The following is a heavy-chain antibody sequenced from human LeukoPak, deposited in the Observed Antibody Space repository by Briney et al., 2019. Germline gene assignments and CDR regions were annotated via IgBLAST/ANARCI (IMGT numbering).Heavy chain of an antibody. CDR1: GGTFSSYA. J-gene: IGHJ4*02. CDR2: IIPIFGTA. CDR3: ARSSEAARVVVVAAPHELDY. V-gene: IGHV1-69*13. Sequence: SVTVSCKASGGTFSSYAISWVRQAPGQGIEWMGGIIPIFGTANYAQKFQGRVTITADESTSTADMELSSLRSEDTAVYYCARSSEAARVVVVAAPHELDYWGQGTLVTVSA. D-gene: IGHD2-15*01.